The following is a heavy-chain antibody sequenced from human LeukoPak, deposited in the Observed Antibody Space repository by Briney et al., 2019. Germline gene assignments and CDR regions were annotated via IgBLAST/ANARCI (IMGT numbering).Heavy chain of an antibody. V-gene: IGHV4-61*02. CDR3: ARDVPSGSIAGDWFDP. J-gene: IGHJ5*02. CDR1: GGSISSGSYY. Sequence: SQTLSLTCTVSGGSISSGSYYWSWIRQPAGKGLEWIGRIYTSGSTNYNPSLKSRVTISVDTSKNQFSLKLSSVTAADTAVYCCARDVPSGSIAGDWFDPWGQGTLVTVSS. D-gene: IGHD6-6*01. CDR2: IYTSGST.